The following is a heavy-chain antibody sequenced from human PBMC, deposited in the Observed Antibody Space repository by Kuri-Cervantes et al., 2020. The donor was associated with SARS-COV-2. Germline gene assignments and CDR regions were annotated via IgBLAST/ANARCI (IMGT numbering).Heavy chain of an antibody. CDR3: ARARVGVHDN. V-gene: IGHV3-48*01. Sequence: GGLRRLSCAASEFTLSSHSMSWVRQAPGKGLVWFSYISSNSSTIYYADSVKGRFTIPRDNSKNTLYLQMNSLRAEDTAMYYCARARVGVHDNWGQGTLVTVSS. CDR1: EFTLSSHS. D-gene: IGHD2-21*01. J-gene: IGHJ4*02. CDR2: ISSNSSTI.